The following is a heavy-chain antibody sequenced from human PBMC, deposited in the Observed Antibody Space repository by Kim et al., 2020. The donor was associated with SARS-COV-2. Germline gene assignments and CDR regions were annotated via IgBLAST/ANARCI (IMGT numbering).Heavy chain of an antibody. CDR3: AGICGTTSCSDDY. J-gene: IGHJ4*02. V-gene: IGHV3-23*01. CDR2: ISFGGVT. Sequence: GGSLRLSCAASGFTFSNYGVSWVRQAPGKGLECVSAISFGGVTDYADSVRGRFTTSRDNPKSTVYLQMNSLRAEDTAVYYCAGICGTTSCSDDYWGQGTLVTVSS. CDR1: GFTFSNYG. D-gene: IGHD2-2*01.